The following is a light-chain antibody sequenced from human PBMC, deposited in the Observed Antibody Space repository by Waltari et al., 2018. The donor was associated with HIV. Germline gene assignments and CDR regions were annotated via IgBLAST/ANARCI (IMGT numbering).Light chain of an antibody. CDR2: DVT. V-gene: IGLV2-8*01. Sequence: SLSISCTGASSDVGAFKYVSWYQQHPGKAPKLLIYDVTKRPSGVPDRFSGSKSGNTASLTVSGLQAEDEAHYYCSSYAGSSMSYAFGTGTKVTVL. CDR1: SSDVGAFKY. CDR3: SSYAGSSMSYA. J-gene: IGLJ1*01.